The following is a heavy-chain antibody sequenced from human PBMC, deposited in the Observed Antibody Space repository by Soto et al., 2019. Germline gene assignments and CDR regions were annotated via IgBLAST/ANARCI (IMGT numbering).Heavy chain of an antibody. Sequence: NPGGSLRLSXAASGFTFSDYYMSWIRQAPGKGLEWVSYISSSGSTIYYADSVKGRFTISRDNAKNSLYLQMNSLRAEDTAVYYCARASRSEVGWYLDYWGQGTLVTVSS. D-gene: IGHD6-19*01. CDR3: ARASRSEVGWYLDY. V-gene: IGHV3-11*01. J-gene: IGHJ4*02. CDR2: ISSSGSTI. CDR1: GFTFSDYY.